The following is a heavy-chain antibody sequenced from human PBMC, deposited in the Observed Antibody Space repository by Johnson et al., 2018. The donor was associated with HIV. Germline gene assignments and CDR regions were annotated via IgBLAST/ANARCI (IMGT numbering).Heavy chain of an antibody. CDR3: ANVLQFLEWPGAFNI. D-gene: IGHD3-3*01. V-gene: IGHV3-9*01. CDR2: ISWNSGSI. CDR1: GFTFDDHA. Sequence: VQLVESGGGVVRPGGSLRLSCAASGFTFDDHAMHWVRQAPGKGLEWVSGISWNSGSIGYADSVKGRFTISRDNAKNSLYLQMNSLRAEDTALYYCANVLQFLEWPGAFNIWGQGTVVTVSS. J-gene: IGHJ3*02.